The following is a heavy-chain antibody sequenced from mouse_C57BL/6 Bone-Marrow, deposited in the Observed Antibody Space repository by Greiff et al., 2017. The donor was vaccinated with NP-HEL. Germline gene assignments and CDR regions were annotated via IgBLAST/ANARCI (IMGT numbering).Heavy chain of an antibody. CDR2: ISGGGGNT. J-gene: IGHJ4*01. V-gene: IGHV5-9*01. Sequence: EVMLVESGGGLVKPGGSLKLSCAASGFTFSSYTMSWVRQTPEKRLEWVATISGGGGNTYYPDSVKGRFTISRDNAKNTLYLQMSSLRSEDTALYYCARYDYDGGYAMDYWGQGTSVTVSS. D-gene: IGHD2-4*01. CDR3: ARYDYDGGYAMDY. CDR1: GFTFSSYT.